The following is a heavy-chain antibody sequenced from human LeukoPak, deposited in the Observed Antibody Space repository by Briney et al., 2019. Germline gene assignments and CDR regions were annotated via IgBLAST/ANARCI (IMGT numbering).Heavy chain of an antibody. V-gene: IGHV3-20*04. CDR3: ARATSSSGYYYYYMDV. Sequence: GGSLRLSCAASGFTFDDYGMSWVRQAPGKGLGWVSGITWNGGSTGYADSVKGRFTISRDNAKNSLYLQMNSLRDEDTALYYCARATSSSGYYYYYMDVWGKGTTVTVSS. CDR2: ITWNGGST. D-gene: IGHD6-6*01. CDR1: GFTFDDYG. J-gene: IGHJ6*03.